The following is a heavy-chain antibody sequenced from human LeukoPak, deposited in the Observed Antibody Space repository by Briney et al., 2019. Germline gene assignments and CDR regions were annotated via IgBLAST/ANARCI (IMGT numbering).Heavy chain of an antibody. CDR2: IYHTGST. V-gene: IGHV4-38-2*02. Sequence: SETLSLTCTVSGSSISSGYYWGWIRQSPGKGLEGIGSIYHTGSTYYNPSLKSRIIISVDTSKNQFSLKLSSVTAADTAVYYCARGRDSGGTFDYWGQGTLVTVSS. J-gene: IGHJ4*02. CDR1: GSSISSGYY. D-gene: IGHD2-15*01. CDR3: ARGRDSGGTFDY.